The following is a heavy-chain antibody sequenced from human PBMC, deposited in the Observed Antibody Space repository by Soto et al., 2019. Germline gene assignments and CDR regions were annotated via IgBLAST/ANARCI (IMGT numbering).Heavy chain of an antibody. Sequence: QVQLVQSGAEVKKPGSSVKVSCKASGGTFSSYAISWVRQVPGQGLEWMGGIIPIFGTANYAQKFQGRVTITADKSTSTAYMELSSLRSEDTAVYYCARGDVDTAMVTGAFDIWGQGTMVTVSS. CDR3: ARGDVDTAMVTGAFDI. J-gene: IGHJ3*02. CDR2: IIPIFGTA. CDR1: GGTFSSYA. V-gene: IGHV1-69*06. D-gene: IGHD5-18*01.